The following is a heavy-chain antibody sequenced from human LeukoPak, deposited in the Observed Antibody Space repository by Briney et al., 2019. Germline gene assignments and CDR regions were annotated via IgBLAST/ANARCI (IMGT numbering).Heavy chain of an antibody. CDR2: INTNTGNP. Sequence: ASVMVSCKASGYTFTSYAMNWVRQAPGQGLEWMGWINTNTGNPTYAQGFTGRFVFSLDTSVSTAYLQISSLKAEDTAVYYCAREGRSSGWYGINFDYWGQGTLVTVSS. D-gene: IGHD6-19*01. V-gene: IGHV7-4-1*02. CDR3: AREGRSSGWYGINFDY. J-gene: IGHJ4*02. CDR1: GYTFTSYA.